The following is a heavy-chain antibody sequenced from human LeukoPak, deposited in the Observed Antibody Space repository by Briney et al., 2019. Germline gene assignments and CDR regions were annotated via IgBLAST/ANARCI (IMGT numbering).Heavy chain of an antibody. CDR3: AKPQGAAIVLLYYYYYGMDV. CDR2: IYSGGTT. V-gene: IGHV3-53*01. J-gene: IGHJ6*02. Sequence: PGGSLRLSCVASGFSFGSNYMNWVRQPPGKGLEWVSLIYSGGTTYYADSVKGRLTVSRDNSKNTLYLRMNSLRAEDTAVYYCAKPQGAAIVLLYYYYYGMDVWGQGTTVAVSS. D-gene: IGHD2/OR15-2a*01. CDR1: GFSFGSNY.